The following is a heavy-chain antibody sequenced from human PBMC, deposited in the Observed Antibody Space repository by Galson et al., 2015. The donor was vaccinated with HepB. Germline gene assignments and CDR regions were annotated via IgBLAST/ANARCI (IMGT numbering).Heavy chain of an antibody. CDR1: GYTFTSYY. Sequence: SVKVSCKASGYTFTSYYMHWVRQAPGQGLEWMGIINPSGGSTSYAQKFQGRVTMTRDTSASTAYMELSSLRSEDTAVYYCARDRIRPSSRPYYYMDVWGKGTTVTVSS. CDR2: INPSGGST. V-gene: IGHV1-46*01. CDR3: ARDRIRPSSRPYYYMDV. J-gene: IGHJ6*03.